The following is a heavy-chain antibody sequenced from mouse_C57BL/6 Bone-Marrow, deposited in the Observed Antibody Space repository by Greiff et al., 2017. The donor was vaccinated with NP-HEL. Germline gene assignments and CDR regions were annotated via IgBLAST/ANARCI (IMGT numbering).Heavy chain of an antibody. CDR1: GFNIKDDY. Sequence: EVQLQQSGAELVRPGASVKLSCTASGFNIKDDYMHWVKQRPEQGLEWIGWIDPENGDTEYASKFQGKATITADTSSNTAYLQLSSLTSEDTAVYYCTTGDSPMDYWGQGTSVTVSS. CDR2: IDPENGDT. D-gene: IGHD3-3*01. CDR3: TTGDSPMDY. V-gene: IGHV14-4*01. J-gene: IGHJ4*01.